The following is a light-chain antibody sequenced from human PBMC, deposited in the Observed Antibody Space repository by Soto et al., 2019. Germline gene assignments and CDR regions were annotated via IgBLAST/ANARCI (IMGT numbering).Light chain of an antibody. CDR2: GAS. V-gene: IGKV3-15*01. CDR1: QSVNGGH. J-gene: IGKJ5*01. CDR3: QQYNKWPIT. Sequence: IVMRQATSTQSGSTGESATRSCRASQSVNGGHLAWFQQKPGQAPRLLIYGASTRATGIPARFSGSGSGTEFTLTISSLQSEDFAVYFCQQYNKWPITFGQGTRLEIK.